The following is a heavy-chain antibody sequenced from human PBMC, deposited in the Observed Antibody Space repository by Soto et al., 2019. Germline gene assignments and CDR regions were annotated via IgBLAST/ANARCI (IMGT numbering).Heavy chain of an antibody. J-gene: IGHJ3*02. CDR1: RFTFSGYY. CDR2: ISTTGSSV. V-gene: IGHV3-11*01. CDR3: ARAYINSGLRGFDI. Sequence: QVQLVESGGGLVKPGGSLRLSCAASRFTFSGYYMSWIRQAPGKGLEWISHISTTGSSVYYADSVKGRFTSSRDNAKNSLSLQMTSLRADDTAVYYCARAYINSGLRGFDIWGQGTMVTVSS. D-gene: IGHD6-6*01.